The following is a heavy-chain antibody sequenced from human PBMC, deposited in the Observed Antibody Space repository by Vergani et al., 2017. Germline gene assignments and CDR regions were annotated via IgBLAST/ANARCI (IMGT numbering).Heavy chain of an antibody. CDR2: IYYSGST. J-gene: IGHJ4*02. V-gene: IGHV4-39*01. D-gene: IGHD3-10*01. Sequence: QLQLQESGPGLVKPSETLSLTCTVSGGSISSSSYYWGWIRQPPGKGLEWIGSIYYSGSTYYNPSLKSRVTISVDTSKNQFSLKLSSVIAADTAVYYCASPDPKYGSGSYYDFDYWGQGTLVTVSS. CDR3: ASPDPKYGSGSYYDFDY. CDR1: GGSISSSSYY.